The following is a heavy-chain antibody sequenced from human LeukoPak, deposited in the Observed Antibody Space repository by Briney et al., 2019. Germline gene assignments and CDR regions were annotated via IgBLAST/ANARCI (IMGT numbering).Heavy chain of an antibody. D-gene: IGHD5-18*01. V-gene: IGHV3-23*01. CDR3: AKDVTRGYSYGRIDY. CDR2: ISGSGGST. Sequence: GGALRLSCAASGFTFSSYAMSWVRQAPGKGLEWVSAISGSGGSTYYADSVKGRFTISRDNSKNTLYLQMNSLRAEDTAVYYCAKDVTRGYSYGRIDYWGQGTLVTVSS. J-gene: IGHJ4*02. CDR1: GFTFSSYA.